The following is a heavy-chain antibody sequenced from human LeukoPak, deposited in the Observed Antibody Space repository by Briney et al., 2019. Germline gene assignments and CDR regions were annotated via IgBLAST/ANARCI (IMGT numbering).Heavy chain of an antibody. J-gene: IGHJ4*02. CDR1: GFTFSSYA. V-gene: IGHV3-23*01. CDR3: AKDVIADQGRNFDY. Sequence: GGPLILSCAASGFTFSSYAMSWVRQAPGKGLEWVSYISGSGGSTYYADSVMGRFTISRDNSKNTLYLQMNSLRAEDTAVYYCAKDVIADQGRNFDYWGQGTLVTVSS. D-gene: IGHD6-13*01. CDR2: ISGSGGST.